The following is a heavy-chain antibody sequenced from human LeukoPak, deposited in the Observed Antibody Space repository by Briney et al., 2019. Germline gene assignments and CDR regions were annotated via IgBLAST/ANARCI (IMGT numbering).Heavy chain of an antibody. CDR2: INWNGGST. J-gene: IGHJ4*02. Sequence: GGSLRLSCAASGFTFDDYGMSWVRQAPGKGLEWVSGINWNGGSTGYADSVKGRFTISRDNAKNSLYLQMNSLRAEDTALYYCARVGDSSGYYPPNNGFDYWGQGTLVTVSS. D-gene: IGHD3-22*01. CDR3: ARVGDSSGYYPPNNGFDY. CDR1: GFTFDDYG. V-gene: IGHV3-20*04.